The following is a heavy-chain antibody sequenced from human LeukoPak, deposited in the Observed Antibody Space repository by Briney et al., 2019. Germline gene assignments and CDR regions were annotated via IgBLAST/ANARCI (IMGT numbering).Heavy chain of an antibody. D-gene: IGHD6-13*01. Sequence: GASVKVSCKASGHTFTSYDINWVRQATGQGLEWMGWMNPNSGNTGYAQKFQGRVTITRNTSISTAYMELSSLRSEDTAVYYCASGIAAAWGAFDIWGQGTMVTVSS. CDR3: ASGIAAAWGAFDI. CDR1: GHTFTSYD. V-gene: IGHV1-8*01. CDR2: MNPNSGNT. J-gene: IGHJ3*02.